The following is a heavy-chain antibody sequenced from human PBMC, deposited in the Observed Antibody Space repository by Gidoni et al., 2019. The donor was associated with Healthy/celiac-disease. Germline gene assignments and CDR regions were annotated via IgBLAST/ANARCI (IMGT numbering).Heavy chain of an antibody. D-gene: IGHD2-2*02. CDR1: GFTFSSYA. J-gene: IGHJ6*02. CDR2: ISYDGSNK. CDR3: ARDRQDIVVVPAAIFSYYYYGMDV. V-gene: IGHV3-30-3*01. Sequence: QVQLVESGGGVVQPGRSLRLSCAASGFTFSSYAMHWVRQAPGKGLEWVAVISYDGSNKYYADSVKGRFTISRDNSKNTLYLQMNSLRAEDTAVYYCARDRQDIVVVPAAIFSYYYYGMDVWGQGTTVTVSS.